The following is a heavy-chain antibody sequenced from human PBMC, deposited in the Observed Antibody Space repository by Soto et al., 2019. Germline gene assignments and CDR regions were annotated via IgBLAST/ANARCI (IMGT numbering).Heavy chain of an antibody. V-gene: IGHV1-8*01. Sequence: ASVKVSCKVSGYTFTSYDINWVRQATGQGFEWMAWMSPDSGKTGYAQKFRDRVTMTRDTSTNTAYMELSSLTSEDTAVYYCVRGPGYSSSSTAYWGQGTQVTVSS. J-gene: IGHJ4*02. CDR2: MSPDSGKT. CDR3: VRGPGYSSSSTAY. CDR1: GYTFTSYD. D-gene: IGHD6-6*01.